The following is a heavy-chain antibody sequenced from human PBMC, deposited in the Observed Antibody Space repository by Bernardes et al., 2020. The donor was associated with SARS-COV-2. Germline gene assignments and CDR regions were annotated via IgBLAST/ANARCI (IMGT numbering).Heavy chain of an antibody. J-gene: IGHJ6*02. D-gene: IGHD4-17*01. CDR1: GFTVSSNY. CDR2: IYSGGST. CDR3: AREVTTSIYGMDV. Sequence: GGSLRLSCAASGFTVSSNYMSWVRQAPGKGLEWVSVIYSGGSTYYADSVKGRFTISRDNSKNTLYLQMNSLRAEDTAVYYCAREVTTSIYGMDVWGQGTTVTVSS. V-gene: IGHV3-66*01.